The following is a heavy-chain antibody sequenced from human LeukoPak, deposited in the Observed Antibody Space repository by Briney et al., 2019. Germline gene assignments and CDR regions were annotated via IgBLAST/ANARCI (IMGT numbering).Heavy chain of an antibody. CDR3: ATPVTKGY. CDR2: ISGSGGST. Sequence: GGSLRLSCAASGFTFGSYAMSWVREAPGKGLEWVSAISGSGGSTYYADSVKGRFTISRDNSKNTLYLQLNSLRVDDTAVYYCATPVTKGYWGQGTLVTVSS. D-gene: IGHD4-17*01. V-gene: IGHV3-23*01. J-gene: IGHJ4*02. CDR1: GFTFGSYA.